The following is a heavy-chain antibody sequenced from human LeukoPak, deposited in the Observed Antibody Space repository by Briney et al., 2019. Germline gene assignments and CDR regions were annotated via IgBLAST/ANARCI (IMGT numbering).Heavy chain of an antibody. V-gene: IGHV3-30*18. CDR2: ISYDGSNK. CDR3: AKSLAVYFNYYYGMDV. CDR1: GFTFSSYG. Sequence: PGGSLRLSCAASGFTFSSYGMHWVRQAPGKGLEWVAVISYDGSNKYYADSVKGRFTISRDNPKNTLYLQMNSLRAEDTAVYYCAKSLAVYFNYYYGMDVWGQGTTVTVSS. D-gene: IGHD5/OR15-5a*01. J-gene: IGHJ6*02.